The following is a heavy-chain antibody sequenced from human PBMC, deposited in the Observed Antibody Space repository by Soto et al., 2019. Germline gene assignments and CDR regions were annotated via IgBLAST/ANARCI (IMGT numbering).Heavy chain of an antibody. D-gene: IGHD2-15*01. CDR3: AKEGVRCCAGVTCYGMLGC. V-gene: IGHV3-23*01. CDR2: ISGSGGST. Sequence: EVQLLESGGGLVQPGGSLRLSCAASGFSFSSYAMSWVRQAPGKGLEWGSAISGSGGSTYDTDSVKGRFTISRDTSKTTLYLQMSSLRAEDTAVYYCAKEGVRCCAGVTCYGMLGCWGKGAVVTVSS. CDR1: GFSFSSYA. J-gene: IGHJ4*02.